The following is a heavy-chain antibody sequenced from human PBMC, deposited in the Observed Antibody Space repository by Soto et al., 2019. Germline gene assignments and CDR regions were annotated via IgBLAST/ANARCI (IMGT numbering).Heavy chain of an antibody. CDR2: ISGSGTAT. D-gene: IGHD6-19*01. J-gene: IGHJ4*02. V-gene: IGHV3-48*02. CDR3: ASPAVPDKHEFDY. Sequence: EVQLVESGGGLVRRGGSLRPSCVASGFTLSSHGLNWIRQSPGKGLEWLSYISGSGTATYYADSVKGRFTISRDNAKNSLYLQMDSLRDEDTAIYYCASPAVPDKHEFDYWGQGTLVTVSS. CDR1: GFTLSSHG.